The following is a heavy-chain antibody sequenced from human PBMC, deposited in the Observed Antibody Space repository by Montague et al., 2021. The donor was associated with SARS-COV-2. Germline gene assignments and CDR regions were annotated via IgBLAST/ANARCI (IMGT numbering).Heavy chain of an antibody. J-gene: IGHJ6*02. Sequence: TLSLTCTVSGGSISSGKYYWSWIRQPPGKGLEWIGRMYTSGSTNYNPSLKSRVTISVDTSKNQFSLKLRSVTAADTAVYYCARDSPVVMIISSGKYYGMDVWGQGTTVTVSS. CDR3: ARDSPVVMIISSGKYYGMDV. D-gene: IGHD4-23*01. CDR1: GGSISSGKYY. CDR2: MYTSGST. V-gene: IGHV4-61*02.